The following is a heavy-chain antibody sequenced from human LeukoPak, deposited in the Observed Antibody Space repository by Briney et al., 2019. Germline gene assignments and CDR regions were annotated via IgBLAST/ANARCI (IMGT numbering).Heavy chain of an antibody. Sequence: ASEKVSCKASGYTFTSYDINWVRQATGQGLEWMGWMNPNSGNTGYAQKFQGRVTMTRNTSISTAYMELSSLRSEDTAVYYCARGLNSGYVTNDAFDIWGQGTMVTVSS. CDR3: ARGLNSGYVTNDAFDI. CDR1: GYTFTSYD. J-gene: IGHJ3*02. V-gene: IGHV1-8*01. CDR2: MNPNSGNT. D-gene: IGHD5-12*01.